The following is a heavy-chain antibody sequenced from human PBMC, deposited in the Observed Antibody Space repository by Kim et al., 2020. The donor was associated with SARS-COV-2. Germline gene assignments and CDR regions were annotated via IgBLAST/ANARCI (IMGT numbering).Heavy chain of an antibody. D-gene: IGHD3-10*01. CDR3: ARDRGVAGSLFDY. Sequence: PPLKTRVTISIDTATTQFSLKLSSVTAADTAVYYCARDRGVAGSLFDYWGQGTLVTVSS. J-gene: IGHJ4*02. V-gene: IGHV4-59*01.